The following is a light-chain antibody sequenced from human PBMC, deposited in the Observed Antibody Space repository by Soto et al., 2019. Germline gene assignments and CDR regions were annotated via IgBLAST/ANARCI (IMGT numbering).Light chain of an antibody. J-gene: IGKJ3*01. CDR2: KAS. Sequence: DIQMTQSRSTLSASVGDRVTITCRASQSISSWLAWYQQKPGKAPKLLIYKASSLESGVPSRFSGSGSGTEFTLTISSLQPDDFATYYCQQYNSYPDTFGPGTKVDIK. CDR1: QSISSW. CDR3: QQYNSYPDT. V-gene: IGKV1-5*03.